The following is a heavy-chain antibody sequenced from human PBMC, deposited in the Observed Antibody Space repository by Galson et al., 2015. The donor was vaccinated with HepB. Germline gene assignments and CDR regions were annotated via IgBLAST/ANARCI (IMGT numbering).Heavy chain of an antibody. CDR1: GFSLSTSGVG. J-gene: IGHJ6*02. CDR2: IYWDDDK. V-gene: IGHV2-5*02. D-gene: IGHD4-17*01. Sequence: ALVKPTQTLTLTCTFSGFSLSTSGVGVGWIRQPPGKALEWLALIYWDDDKRYSPSLKSRLTITKDTSKNQVVLTMTNMDPVDTATYYCAHSGGNDYGDYGGGYYYGMDVWGQGTTVTVSS. CDR3: AHSGGNDYGDYGGGYYYGMDV.